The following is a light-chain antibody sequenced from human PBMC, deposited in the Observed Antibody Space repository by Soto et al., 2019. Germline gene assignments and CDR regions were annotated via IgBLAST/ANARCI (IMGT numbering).Light chain of an antibody. Sequence: QSALTQPASVSGSPGQSITISCTGSSRDVGAYNLVSWYQQHPGKAPKLMIYGDNKRPSGVSNRFSDSKSGNTASLTISGLQTEDEADYYCCSYAVSGTYVFGTGTKVTVL. CDR3: CSYAVSGTYV. V-gene: IGLV2-23*01. CDR1: SRDVGAYNL. CDR2: GDN. J-gene: IGLJ1*01.